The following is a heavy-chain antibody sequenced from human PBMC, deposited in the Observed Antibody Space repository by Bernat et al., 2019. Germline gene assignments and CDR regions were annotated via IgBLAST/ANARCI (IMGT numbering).Heavy chain of an antibody. D-gene: IGHD4/OR15-4a*01. J-gene: IGHJ5*02. Sequence: EVQLVESGGGLVQPGGSLRLSCATSGFTFSHSWMSWLRQAPGKGLEWVANIKEDGGQTNYVDAVKGRFTMSRDNAKNSLFLQMNGLKAEDTAVYFCARDPAYGAIDLWGQGTLVTVSS. CDR2: IKEDGGQT. V-gene: IGHV3-7*01. CDR3: ARDPAYGAIDL. CDR1: GFTFSHSW.